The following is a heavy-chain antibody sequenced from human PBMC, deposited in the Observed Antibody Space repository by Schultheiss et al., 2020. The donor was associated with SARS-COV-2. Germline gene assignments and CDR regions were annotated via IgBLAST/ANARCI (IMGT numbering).Heavy chain of an antibody. CDR2: ISSSGFTI. Sequence: GGSLRLSCAASGFTFSSYAMHWVRQSPGKGLEWVSYISSSGFTIYYADSVKGRFTISRDNAKNSLYLQMNSLKTEDTAVYYCTREDYYDSSGYYPPLGFDYWGQGTLVTVSS. CDR1: GFTFSSYA. V-gene: IGHV3-48*01. CDR3: TREDYYDSSGYYPPLGFDY. D-gene: IGHD3-22*01. J-gene: IGHJ4*02.